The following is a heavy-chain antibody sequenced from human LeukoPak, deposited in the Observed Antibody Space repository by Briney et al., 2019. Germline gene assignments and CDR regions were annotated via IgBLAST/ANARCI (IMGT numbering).Heavy chain of an antibody. V-gene: IGHV4-30-4*08. CDR1: GGSISSGDYY. CDR2: IYYSGST. J-gene: IGHJ3*02. Sequence: TLSLTCTVSGGSISSGDYYWSWIRQPPGKGLEWIGYIYYSGSTYYNPSLKSRVTISVDTSKNQFSLKLSSVTAADTAVYYCASTPYYDFWSGYYADAFDIWGQGTMVTVSS. CDR3: ASTPYYDFWSGYYADAFDI. D-gene: IGHD3-3*01.